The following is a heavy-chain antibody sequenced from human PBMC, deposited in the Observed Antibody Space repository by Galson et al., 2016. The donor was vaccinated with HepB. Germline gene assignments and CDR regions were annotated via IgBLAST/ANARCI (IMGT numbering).Heavy chain of an antibody. CDR2: INYGGKT. CDR1: GGSINSGGYY. CDR3: ARLVEAAANWFDR. Sequence: SETLSLTCTVSGGSINSGGYYWVWIRQPPGKGLEWIGSINYGGKTCYTSSLKSRVTISVDTSRNQFSLRLSSVTAADTAVYYCARLVEAAANWFDRWGQGTLVTVSS. J-gene: IGHJ5*02. D-gene: IGHD2-15*01. V-gene: IGHV4-39*01.